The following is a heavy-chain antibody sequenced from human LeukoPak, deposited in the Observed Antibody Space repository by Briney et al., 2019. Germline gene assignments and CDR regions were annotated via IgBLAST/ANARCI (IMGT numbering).Heavy chain of an antibody. V-gene: IGHV3-48*01. CDR3: ARATFPAYYFDY. Sequence: PSETLSLTCAVSDYSITNSWWSWVRQSPGMRLEWVSYISLSSSSIYYADSLKGRFTISRDNAKNSLYLQMNSLRAEDTAVYYCARATFPAYYFDYWGQGTLVTVSS. D-gene: IGHD3-16*01. CDR2: ISLSSSSI. J-gene: IGHJ4*02. CDR1: DYSITNSW.